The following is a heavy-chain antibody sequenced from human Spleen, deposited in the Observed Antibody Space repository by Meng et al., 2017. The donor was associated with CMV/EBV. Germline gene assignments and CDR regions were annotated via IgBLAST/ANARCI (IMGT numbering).Heavy chain of an antibody. J-gene: IGHJ5*02. CDR2: VYHSGST. V-gene: IGHV4-4*02. Sequence: CAFSGGSISSTHWWSWVRQPPGKGLEWIGEVYHSGSTNYNPSLGSRVSISLDTSKNHFSLKLTSVTAADTAVYYCARFRVTSHRFDPWGQGALVTVSS. CDR1: GGSISSTHW. D-gene: IGHD3-3*01. CDR3: ARFRVTSHRFDP.